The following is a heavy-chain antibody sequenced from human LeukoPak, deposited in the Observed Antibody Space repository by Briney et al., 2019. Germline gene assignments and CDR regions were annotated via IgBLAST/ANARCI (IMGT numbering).Heavy chain of an antibody. J-gene: IGHJ4*02. CDR1: GFTFSSYA. D-gene: IGHD2-2*02. CDR3: ARSWRFGVPAAISLGY. V-gene: IGHV3-30*04. Sequence: PGRSLRLSCAASGFTFSSYAMHWVRQAPGKGLEWVAVISYDGNNKYYADSVKGRFTISRDNSKNTLYLQMNSLRAEDTAVYYCARSWRFGVPAAISLGYWGQGTLVTVSS. CDR2: ISYDGNNK.